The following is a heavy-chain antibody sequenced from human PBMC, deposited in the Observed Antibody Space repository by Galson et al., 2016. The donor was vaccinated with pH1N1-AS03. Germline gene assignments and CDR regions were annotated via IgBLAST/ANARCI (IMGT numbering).Heavy chain of an antibody. Sequence: SLRLSCAASGFTLSHYGMHRVRQAPGKGLECVAVVSYDGSNKYYGDSVKGRFTISRDNSKNTLFLQVNGLRPEDTGVYYCARESRGVGAIEVGFDPWGQGTLVTVSS. D-gene: IGHD1-26*01. J-gene: IGHJ5*02. CDR2: VSYDGSNK. CDR1: GFTLSHYG. CDR3: ARESRGVGAIEVGFDP. V-gene: IGHV3-30*01.